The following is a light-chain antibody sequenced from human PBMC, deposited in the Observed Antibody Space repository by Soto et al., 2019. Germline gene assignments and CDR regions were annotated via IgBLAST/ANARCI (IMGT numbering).Light chain of an antibody. J-gene: IGLJ1*01. Sequence: QSVLTQPPSASGTPGQRVTISCSGSSSNIGSNTVNWYQQLPGTAPKLLIYSNNQRPSGVPDRFSGSKSGTSASLAISGLQSEDEADYYCAAWDARLNVFSVFGIGRKVTVL. CDR2: SNN. V-gene: IGLV1-44*01. CDR1: SSNIGSNT. CDR3: AAWDARLNVFSV.